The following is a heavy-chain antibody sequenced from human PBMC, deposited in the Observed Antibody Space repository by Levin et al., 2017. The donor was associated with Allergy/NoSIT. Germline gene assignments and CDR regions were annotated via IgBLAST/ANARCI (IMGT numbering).Heavy chain of an antibody. D-gene: IGHD7-27*01. CDR1: GLTFSSYA. Sequence: GGSLRLSCAASGLTFSSYAMSWVRQAPGKGLEWVANVNGNGGSTNYADPVQGRFVISRDNFKDMLYLEMNRLRVEDTAVFYCAKRGPGLAFDVWGQGTMVTVSS. V-gene: IGHV3-23*01. CDR2: VNGNGGST. J-gene: IGHJ3*01. CDR3: AKRGPGLAFDV.